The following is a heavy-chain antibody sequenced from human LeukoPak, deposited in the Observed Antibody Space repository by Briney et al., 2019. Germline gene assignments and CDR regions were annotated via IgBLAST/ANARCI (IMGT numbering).Heavy chain of an antibody. CDR1: GFAFNTYS. V-gene: IGHV3-48*02. J-gene: IGHJ4*02. CDR2: ITSSSSPI. D-gene: IGHD1-26*01. CDR3: ARDHYRRNDY. Sequence: GGSLRLSCAASGFAFNTYSMSWIRQAPGKGLEWISSITSSSSPIYYADSVKGRFTVSRDNAKNSLYLQMNSLRDEDTAAYYCARDHYRRNDYWGQGTLVTVSS.